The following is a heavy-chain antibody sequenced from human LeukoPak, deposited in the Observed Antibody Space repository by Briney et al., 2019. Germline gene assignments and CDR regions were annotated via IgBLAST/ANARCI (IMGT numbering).Heavy chain of an antibody. CDR3: ARGITFFDY. CDR2: ISPNTGNP. D-gene: IGHD2/OR15-2a*01. Sequence: ASVKVSCKASGYTFTNYAMNWVRQAPGQGLEWMGGISPNTGNPTYAQGFTGRFVFSLDTSVSTAYLQISSLKAEDTAVYYCARGITFFDYWGQGTLVTVSS. V-gene: IGHV7-4-1*02. J-gene: IGHJ4*02. CDR1: GYTFTNYA.